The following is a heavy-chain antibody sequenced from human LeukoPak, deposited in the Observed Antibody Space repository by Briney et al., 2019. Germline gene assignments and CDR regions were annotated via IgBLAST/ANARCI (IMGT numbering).Heavy chain of an antibody. CDR3: ARDNHDCSSTSCYHYYYYYMDV. V-gene: IGHV4-4*07. J-gene: IGHJ6*03. D-gene: IGHD2-2*01. CDR2: IYTSGST. CDR1: GGSISSYY. Sequence: SETLSLTCIVSGGSISSYYWSWIRQPAGKGLEWIGRIYTSGSTNYNPSLKSRVTMSVDTSKNQFSLKLSSVTAADTAVYYCARDNHDCSSTSCYHYYYYYMDVWGKGTTVTVSS.